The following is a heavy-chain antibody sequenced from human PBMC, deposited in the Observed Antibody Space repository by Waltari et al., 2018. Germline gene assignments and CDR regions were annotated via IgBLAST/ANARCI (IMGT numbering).Heavy chain of an antibody. V-gene: IGHV1-3*01. J-gene: IGHJ6*02. Sequence: QVQLVQSGAEVKKPGASVKVSCKASGYTFTSYAMHWVRQAPGQRLGWMGWINAGKVNTNYSQKFQGGVTITRDTSASTAYMELSSLRSEDTAVYYCAREVAGTPVYYYGMDVWGQGTTVAVSS. CDR1: GYTFTSYA. CDR2: INAGKVNT. CDR3: AREVAGTPVYYYGMDV. D-gene: IGHD6-19*01.